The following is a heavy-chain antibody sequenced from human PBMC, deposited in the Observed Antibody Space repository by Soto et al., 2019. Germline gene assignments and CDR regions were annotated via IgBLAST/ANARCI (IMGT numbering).Heavy chain of an antibody. V-gene: IGHV5-51*01. CDR3: TRDRSISTHDFEF. CDR2: IYPGDSDI. CDR1: GYSFTSYW. Sequence: GESLKISCKGSGYSFTSYWIGWVRQMPGKGLEWMGIIYPGDSDIRYSPSFQGQVTISADKSISTAYLQWSSLKASDNAMYYCTRDRSISTHDFEFWGPGTRVTVSS. J-gene: IGHJ3*01. D-gene: IGHD3-3*02.